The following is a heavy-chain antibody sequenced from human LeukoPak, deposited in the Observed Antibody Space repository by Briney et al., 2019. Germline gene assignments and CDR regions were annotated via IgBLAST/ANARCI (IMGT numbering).Heavy chain of an antibody. CDR3: ATVVSGFCDH. Sequence: PGGSLRLSCEASGFSFRTYWMTWVRQAPGKGLEWVANIRQDGIEKYYVDSVKGRFTISRDNAENSLYLQANSLRADDTAVYYCATVVSGFCDHWGQGTLVTVSS. V-gene: IGHV3-7*05. D-gene: IGHD5/OR15-5a*01. CDR1: GFSFRTYW. J-gene: IGHJ4*02. CDR2: IRQDGIEK.